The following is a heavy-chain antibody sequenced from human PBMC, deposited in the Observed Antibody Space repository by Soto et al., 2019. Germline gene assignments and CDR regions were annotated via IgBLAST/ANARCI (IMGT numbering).Heavy chain of an antibody. CDR1: GFIFSTYA. V-gene: IGHV3-23*01. Sequence: LRLSCAASGFIFSTYAMNWVRQAPGKGLEWVSAISSSGDSAYYAESVRGWFTISRDNSINTLYLQMRSLRPEDTAVYYCAHPRGYGVFDAVDIWGQGTMVTVSS. CDR2: ISSSGDSA. J-gene: IGHJ3*02. CDR3: AHPRGYGVFDAVDI. D-gene: IGHD4-17*01.